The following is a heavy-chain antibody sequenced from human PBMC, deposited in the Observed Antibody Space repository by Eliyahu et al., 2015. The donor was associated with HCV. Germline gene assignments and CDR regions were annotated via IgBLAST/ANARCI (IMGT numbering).Heavy chain of an antibody. CDR2: IHXSGST. D-gene: IGHD6-19*01. Sequence: QVQLQESGPGLVKPSETLSLTCTVXGXSIXTYYWXWIRQPPGKGLEWIGYIHXSGSTNYNPXLKSRVTISLDTSKNQFSLNLTSVTAADTAVYYCASGGGGIAVAGTGGWFDPWGQGALVTVSS. J-gene: IGHJ5*02. V-gene: IGHV4-59*01. CDR3: ASGGGGIAVAGTGGWFDP. CDR1: GXSIXTYY.